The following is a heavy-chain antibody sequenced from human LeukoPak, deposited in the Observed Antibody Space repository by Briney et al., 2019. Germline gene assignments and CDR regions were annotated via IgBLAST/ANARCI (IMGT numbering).Heavy chain of an antibody. V-gene: IGHV1-46*01. CDR2: INPSGGST. CDR3: ARDRTMIVVPSNWFDP. CDR1: GYTFTSYY. D-gene: IGHD3-22*01. Sequence: ASVTVSCKASGYTFTSYYMHWVRPAPGQGLEWMGIINPSGGSTSYAQKFQGRVTMTRDTSTSTVYMELSSLRSEDTAVYYCARDRTMIVVPSNWFDPWGQGTLVTVSS. J-gene: IGHJ5*02.